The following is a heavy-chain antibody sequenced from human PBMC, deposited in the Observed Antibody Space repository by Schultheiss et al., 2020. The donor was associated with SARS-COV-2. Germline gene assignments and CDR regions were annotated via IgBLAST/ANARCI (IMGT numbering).Heavy chain of an antibody. J-gene: IGHJ6*02. CDR3: AKDKASYCSSTSCYTTYYYYGMDV. CDR2: ISGSGGST. CDR1: GFTFSSYA. Sequence: GGSLRLSCAASGFTFSSYAMSWVRQAPGKGLEWVSAISGSGGSTYYADSVKGRFTISRDNSKNTLYLQMNSLRAEDTAVYYCAKDKASYCSSTSCYTTYYYYGMDVWGQGTTVTVSS. D-gene: IGHD2-2*02. V-gene: IGHV3-23*01.